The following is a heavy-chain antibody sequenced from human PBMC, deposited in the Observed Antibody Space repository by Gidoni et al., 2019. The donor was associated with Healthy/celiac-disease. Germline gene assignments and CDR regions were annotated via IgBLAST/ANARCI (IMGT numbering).Heavy chain of an antibody. J-gene: IGHJ4*02. D-gene: IGHD6-13*01. V-gene: IGHV4-61*02. CDR1: CGSLSSGSYY. CDR2: IYTSGST. CDR3: ARERGLGLIAAAGTTDY. Sequence: QVQLQESGPGLVKPSQTLSLTCTVSCGSLSSGSYYWSWIRQPAGKGLEWSGRIYTSGSTNYNPSLKSRVTISVDTSKNQFSLKLSSVTAADTAVYYCARERGLGLIAAAGTTDYWGQGTLVTVSS.